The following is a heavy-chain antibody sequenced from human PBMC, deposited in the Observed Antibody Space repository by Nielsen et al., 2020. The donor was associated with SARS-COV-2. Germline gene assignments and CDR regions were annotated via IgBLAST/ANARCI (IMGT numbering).Heavy chain of an antibody. D-gene: IGHD4-11*01. Sequence: GESLKISCAASGFTFSSYGMHWVRQAPGKGREWVAVIWYDGSNKYYADSVKGRFTISRDNSKNTLYLQMNSLRAEDTAVYYCARDYSNHYNYYGMDVWGQGTTVTVSS. CDR2: IWYDGSNK. CDR3: ARDYSNHYNYYGMDV. CDR1: GFTFSSYG. J-gene: IGHJ6*02. V-gene: IGHV3-33*01.